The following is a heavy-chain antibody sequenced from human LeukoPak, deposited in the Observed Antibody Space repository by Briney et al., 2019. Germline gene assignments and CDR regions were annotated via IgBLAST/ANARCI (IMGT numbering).Heavy chain of an antibody. CDR2: IKQDGSEK. V-gene: IGHV3-7*01. Sequence: GGSLRLSCAASGFTFSSYWMSWVRQPPGKGLEWVANIKQDGSEKYYVDSVKGRFTISRDNAKNSLYLQMNSLRAEDTAVYYCAREGGYYDILTGYYTYYYYGMDVWGQGTTVTVSS. J-gene: IGHJ6*02. D-gene: IGHD3-9*01. CDR3: AREGGYYDILTGYYTYYYYGMDV. CDR1: GFTFSSYW.